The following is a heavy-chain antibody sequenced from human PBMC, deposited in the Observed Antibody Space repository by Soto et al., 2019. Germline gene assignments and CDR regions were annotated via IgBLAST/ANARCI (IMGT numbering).Heavy chain of an antibody. Sequence: QVQLVESGGGVVQPGRSLRLSCAASGFTFSSYGMHWVRQAPGKGLEWVAVISYDGSNKYYADSVKGRFTISRDNSKNTLYLQMNSLRAEDTAVYYCARSQLLWFGELFPPDYWGQGTLVTVSS. CDR3: ARSQLLWFGELFPPDY. J-gene: IGHJ4*02. CDR1: GFTFSSYG. D-gene: IGHD3-10*01. CDR2: ISYDGSNK. V-gene: IGHV3-30*03.